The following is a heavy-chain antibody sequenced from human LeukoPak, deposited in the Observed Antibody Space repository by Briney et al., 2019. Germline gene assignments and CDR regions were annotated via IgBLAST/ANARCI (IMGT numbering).Heavy chain of an antibody. J-gene: IGHJ4*02. CDR2: LSGVGGGT. CDR3: AKVWYY. Sequence: PGGSLRLSPAAPVVSFCDFAMRWVPQAPGKGREWGSALSGVGGGTYYADSVKGASTISRDISTNTLYLQMNNRRAEVTAVYYCAKVWYYWGQGTLVTVSS. CDR1: VVSFCDFA. D-gene: IGHD2-8*02. V-gene: IGHV3-23*01.